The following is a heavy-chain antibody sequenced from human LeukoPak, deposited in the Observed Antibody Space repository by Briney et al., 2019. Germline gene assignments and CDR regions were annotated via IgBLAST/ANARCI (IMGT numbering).Heavy chain of an antibody. J-gene: IGHJ3*02. D-gene: IGHD3-22*01. CDR3: ASSGDSSDLLAFDI. V-gene: IGHV1-2*02. CDR2: INPNSGGT. CDR1: GYTFTGYY. Sequence: ASVKVSFKASGYTFTGYYMHWVRQAPGQGLEWMGWINPNSGGTNYAQKFQGRVTMTRDTSISTAYMELSRLRSDDTAVYHCASSGDSSDLLAFDIWGQGTMVTVSS.